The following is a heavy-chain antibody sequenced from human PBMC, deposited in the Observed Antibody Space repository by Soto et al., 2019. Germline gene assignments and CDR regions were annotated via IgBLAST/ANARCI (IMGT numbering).Heavy chain of an antibody. J-gene: IGHJ4*02. CDR2: ISGSGGST. D-gene: IGHD2-2*01. Sequence: PGGSLRLSCAASGFTFSSYAMSWVRQAPGKGLEWVSAISGSGGSTYYADSVKGRFTISRDNSKNTLYLQMNSLRAEDTAVYYCAKDHQYCSSTRCRLLPVFDYWGQGTLVTVSS. V-gene: IGHV3-23*01. CDR3: AKDHQYCSSTRCRLLPVFDY. CDR1: GFTFSSYA.